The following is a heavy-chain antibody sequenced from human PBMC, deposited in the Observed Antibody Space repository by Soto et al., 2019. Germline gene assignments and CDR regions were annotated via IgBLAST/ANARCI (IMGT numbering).Heavy chain of an antibody. V-gene: IGHV3-48*01. D-gene: IGHD5-18*01. CDR2: ISSSSSTI. Sequence: AGGSLRLSCAASGFTFSSYSMNWVRQAPGKGLEWVSYISSSSSTIYYADSVKGRFTISRDNAKNSLYLQMNSLRPEDTAVYYCAKPLGLLRRAMAQGSDYWGQGTLVTVSS. CDR1: GFTFSSYS. CDR3: AKPLGLLRRAMAQGSDY. J-gene: IGHJ4*02.